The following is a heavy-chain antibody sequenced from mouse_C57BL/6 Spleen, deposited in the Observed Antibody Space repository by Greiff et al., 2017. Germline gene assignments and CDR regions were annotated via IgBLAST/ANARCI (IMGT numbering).Heavy chain of an antibody. CDR2: IDPSDSYT. Sequence: QVQLQQPGAELVMPGASVKLSCKASGYTFTSYWMHWVKQRPGQGLEWIGEIDPSDSYTNYNQKFKGKSTLTVDKSSSTAYMQLSSLTSEDSAVYYGARDYYGSSYGYFDVWGTGTTVTVSS. V-gene: IGHV1-69*01. J-gene: IGHJ1*03. CDR3: ARDYYGSSYGYFDV. CDR1: GYTFTSYW. D-gene: IGHD1-1*01.